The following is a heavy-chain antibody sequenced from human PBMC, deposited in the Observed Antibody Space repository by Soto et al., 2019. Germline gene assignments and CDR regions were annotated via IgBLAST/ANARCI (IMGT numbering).Heavy chain of an antibody. V-gene: IGHV3-30-3*01. J-gene: IGHJ6*02. CDR1: GFTFSSYA. CDR2: ISYDGSNK. D-gene: IGHD1-1*01. CDR3: ARDRLRYNWNDFPYYYNAMDV. Sequence: PGGSLRLSCAASGFTFSSYAMHWVRQAPGKGLEWVAVISYDGSNKYYADSVKGRFTISRDNSKNTLYLQMNSLRNEDTAVYYCARDRLRYNWNDFPYYYNAMDVWGQATTVTFSS.